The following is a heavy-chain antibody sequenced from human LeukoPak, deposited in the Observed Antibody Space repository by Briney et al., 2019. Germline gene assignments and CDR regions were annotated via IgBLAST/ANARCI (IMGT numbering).Heavy chain of an antibody. Sequence: ASVKVSCKASGYTFTSYGISWVRQAPGQGLEWMGWISAYNGNTNYAQKLQGRVTMTTDTSTSTAYMELRSLRYDDTAVYYCARDQGGYYSSSWVFDYWGQGTLVTVSS. CDR1: GYTFTSYG. V-gene: IGHV1-18*01. CDR2: ISAYNGNT. J-gene: IGHJ4*02. CDR3: ARDQGGYYSSSWVFDY. D-gene: IGHD6-13*01.